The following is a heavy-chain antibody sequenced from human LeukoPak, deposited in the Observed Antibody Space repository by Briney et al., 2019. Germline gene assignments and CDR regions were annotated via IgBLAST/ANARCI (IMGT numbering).Heavy chain of an antibody. CDR2: ISSSGSTI. CDR3: ARDQGGYSYGCDY. CDR1: GFTFSDYY. D-gene: IGHD5-18*01. Sequence: PGGSLRLSCAASGFTFSDYYMSWIRQAPGKGLDWVSYISSSGSTIYYADSLKGRFTISRDNAKNSLYLQMNSLRAEDTAVYYFARDQGGYSYGCDYWGQGTLVTVSS. J-gene: IGHJ4*02. V-gene: IGHV3-11*04.